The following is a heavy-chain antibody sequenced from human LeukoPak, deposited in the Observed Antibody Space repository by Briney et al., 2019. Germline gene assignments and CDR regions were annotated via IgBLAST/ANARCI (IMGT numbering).Heavy chain of an antibody. CDR2: IWYDGSNK. Sequence: PGGSLRLSYAASGFTFSSYGMHWVRQAPGKGLEWVAVIWYDGSNKYYADSVKGRFTISRDNSKNTLYLQMNSLRAEDTAVYYCARGPHYYDSSGYSYYFDYWGQGTLVTVSS. D-gene: IGHD3-22*01. J-gene: IGHJ4*02. CDR3: ARGPHYYDSSGYSYYFDY. V-gene: IGHV3-33*01. CDR1: GFTFSSYG.